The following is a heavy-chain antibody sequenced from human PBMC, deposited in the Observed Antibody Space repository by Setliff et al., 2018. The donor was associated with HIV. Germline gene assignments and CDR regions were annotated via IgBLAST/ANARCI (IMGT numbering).Heavy chain of an antibody. D-gene: IGHD3-3*01. CDR2: IIPILGVA. CDR3: VRGVQSPPHYSYYYMDG. CDR1: RSTFNSHT. Sequence: SVKVSCKASRSTFNSHTINWVRQAPGQGLDWMGRIIPILGVANYAQRFQGKVTITADKSTSTAYMELTSLRCDDTAMYYCVRGVQSPPHYSYYYMDGWGEGTRVT. J-gene: IGHJ6*03. V-gene: IGHV1-69*02.